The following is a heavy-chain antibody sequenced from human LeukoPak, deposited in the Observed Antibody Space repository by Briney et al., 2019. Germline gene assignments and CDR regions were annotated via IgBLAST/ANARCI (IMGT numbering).Heavy chain of an antibody. Sequence: PSETQSLTCTVSGGSISTYYWSWIRQPPGKGLEWIGYIYDNGRPNYKPSLNSRVTISVDSPKNQLSLRLSSVTAADTAVYYCARHGTGSASWFDLWGQGTLVTVSS. J-gene: IGHJ5*02. CDR2: IYDNGRP. D-gene: IGHD1-1*01. CDR1: GGSISTYY. V-gene: IGHV4-59*08. CDR3: ARHGTGSASWFDL.